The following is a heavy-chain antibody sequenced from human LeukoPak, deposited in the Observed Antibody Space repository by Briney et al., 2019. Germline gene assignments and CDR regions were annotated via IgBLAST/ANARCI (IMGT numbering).Heavy chain of an antibody. Sequence: SETLSLTCTVSGGSISSGDYYWSWIRQPPGKGLEWIGYIYYSGSTYYNPSLKSRVTISVDTSKNQFSLKLSSVTAADTAVYYCAREYRYFDWTIYNWFDPWGQGTLVTVSS. CDR3: AREYRYFDWTIYNWFDP. D-gene: IGHD3-9*01. CDR2: IYYSGST. CDR1: GGSISSGDYY. V-gene: IGHV4-30-4*01. J-gene: IGHJ5*02.